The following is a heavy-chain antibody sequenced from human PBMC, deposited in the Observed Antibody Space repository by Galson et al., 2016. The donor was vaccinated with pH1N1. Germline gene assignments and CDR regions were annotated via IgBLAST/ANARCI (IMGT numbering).Heavy chain of an antibody. Sequence: QSGAEVKKPGESLKISCKGSGYSFTSYWIAWVRQMPGKGLKWMGIIYPGDSDTRYSPSFQGQVTISADKSINTAYLQWSSLKASDTAMYYCARIGSDDPIYYYYMDVWGKGTTVTVSS. J-gene: IGHJ6*03. CDR3: ARIGSDDPIYYYYMDV. CDR1: GYSFTSYW. V-gene: IGHV5-51*01. D-gene: IGHD2-21*01. CDR2: IYPGDSDT.